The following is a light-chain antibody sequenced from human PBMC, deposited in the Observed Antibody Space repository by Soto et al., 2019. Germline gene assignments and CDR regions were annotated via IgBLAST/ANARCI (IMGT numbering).Light chain of an antibody. J-gene: IGLJ1*01. V-gene: IGLV2-11*01. CDR2: DVS. CDR3: CSYAGSYTFYV. CDR1: NSDVGGYNY. Sequence: QSALTQPRSVSGSPGQSVTISCTGTNSDVGGYNYVSWYQQHPGKAPKLMIYDVSKRPSGVPDRFSGSKSGNTASLTISGLQAEDEADYYCCSYAGSYTFYVFGTGTQLTVL.